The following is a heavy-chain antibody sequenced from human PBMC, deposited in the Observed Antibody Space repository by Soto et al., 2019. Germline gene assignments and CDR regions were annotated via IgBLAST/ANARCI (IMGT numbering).Heavy chain of an antibody. J-gene: IGHJ4*02. Sequence: SETLSLTCTVSGGSISSGDYYWSWIRQPPGKGLEWIGYIYYSGSTYYNPSLKSRVTISVDTSKNQFSLKLSSVTAADTAVYYCARGVPPLVGATTQYYFDYWGQGTLVNVSS. CDR2: IYYSGST. CDR3: ARGVPPLVGATTQYYFDY. D-gene: IGHD1-26*01. V-gene: IGHV4-30-4*01. CDR1: GGSISSGDYY.